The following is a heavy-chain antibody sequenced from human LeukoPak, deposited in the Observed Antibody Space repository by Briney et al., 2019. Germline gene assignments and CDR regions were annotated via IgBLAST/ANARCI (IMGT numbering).Heavy chain of an antibody. J-gene: IGHJ4*02. CDR1: GFTFSDYA. V-gene: IGHV3-23*01. CDR3: AKESTRYSSPY. D-gene: IGHD6-13*01. CDR2: ISGSGGNR. Sequence: GGSLRLSCAASGFTFSDYAMTWVHQAPGKGLEWVAGISGSGGNRNHADSVKGRFTISRDNSKNTLYLQMNSLRAEDTAVYYCAKESTRYSSPYWGQGTLVTVAS.